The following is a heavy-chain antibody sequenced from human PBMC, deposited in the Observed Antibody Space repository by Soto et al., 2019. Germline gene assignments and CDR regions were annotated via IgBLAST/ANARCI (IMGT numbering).Heavy chain of an antibody. V-gene: IGHV1-18*01. CDR3: ARDISGGNCCDAFDI. CDR1: GYTFTNYG. Sequence: QAQLVQSGAEVKKPGASVNISCKASGYTFTNYGFIWVRQAPGHGLEWVGWISPYNGKTEYARNHPGRVTMTRDNPTRPAYMELRSLRSDDTAVYYCARDISGGNCCDAFDIWGQGTMVTVSS. D-gene: IGHD2-15*01. J-gene: IGHJ3*02. CDR2: ISPYNGKT.